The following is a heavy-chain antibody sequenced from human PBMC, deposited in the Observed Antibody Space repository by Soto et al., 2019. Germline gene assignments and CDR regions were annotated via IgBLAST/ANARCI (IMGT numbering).Heavy chain of an antibody. Sequence: QVQLVESGGGVVQPGRSLRLSCAASGFTFSSYGMHWVRQAPGKGLEWVAVISHDGSNKYYADSVKGRFTISRDNSQNTPYLQMNSLRAEETAVYYCAKHLRAVAGYLHGMDVWGQGTTVTVSS. J-gene: IGHJ6*02. CDR3: AKHLRAVAGYLHGMDV. V-gene: IGHV3-30*18. D-gene: IGHD6-19*01. CDR2: ISHDGSNK. CDR1: GFTFSSYG.